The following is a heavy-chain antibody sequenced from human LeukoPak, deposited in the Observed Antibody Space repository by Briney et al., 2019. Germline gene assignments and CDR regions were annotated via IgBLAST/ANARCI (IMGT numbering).Heavy chain of an antibody. CDR1: GGSINNYY. CDR2: VSYSGNT. V-gene: IGHV4-59*01. CDR3: ARSALWGSYRLVY. Sequence: SETLSLTCTVSGGSINNYYWNWIRQPPGRGLEWIGYVSYSGNTNYNPSLKSRVTISVDTSKNQFSLKLKSVTAAGTAIYYCARSALWGSYRLVYWGQGALVAVST. J-gene: IGHJ4*02. D-gene: IGHD3-16*02.